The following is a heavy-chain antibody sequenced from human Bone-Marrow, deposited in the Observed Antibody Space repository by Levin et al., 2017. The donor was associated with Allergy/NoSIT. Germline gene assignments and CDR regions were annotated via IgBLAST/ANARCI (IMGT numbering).Heavy chain of an antibody. V-gene: IGHV4-39*07. CDR2: IYYSGST. CDR3: ARDQGNWETYDAFDV. Sequence: SETLSLTCTVSGGSISSRSYYWGWIRQPPGKGLEWIGSIYYSGSTYYNPSLKSRVTISVDTSKNQFSLKLSSVTAADTAVYFCARDQGNWETYDAFDVWGQGTMVTVSS. CDR1: GGSISSRSYY. J-gene: IGHJ3*01. D-gene: IGHD7-27*01.